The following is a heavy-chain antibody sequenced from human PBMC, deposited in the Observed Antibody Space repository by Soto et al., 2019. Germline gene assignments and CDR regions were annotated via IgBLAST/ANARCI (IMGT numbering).Heavy chain of an antibody. CDR2: ISGGTT. J-gene: IGHJ6*02. CDR3: ATRDRVTIGSSNFYGTDV. V-gene: IGHV3-23*01. D-gene: IGHD3-10*01. Sequence: EVQLLESGGGLVQPGGSLRLSCVASGSTFSSDVMSWVRQAPGKGLEWVSGISGGTTYYADSVQGRFTIPRNDFKNTRFLEMNSRRAEDTAVYRCATRDRVTIGSSNFYGTDVWGQGTTVTVSS. CDR1: GSTFSSDV.